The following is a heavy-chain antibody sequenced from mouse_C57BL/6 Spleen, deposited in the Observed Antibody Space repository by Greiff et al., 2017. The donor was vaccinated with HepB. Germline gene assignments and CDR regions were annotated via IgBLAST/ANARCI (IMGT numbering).Heavy chain of an antibody. CDR2: IHPNSGST. J-gene: IGHJ2*01. Sequence: QVHVKQPGAELVKPGASVKLSCKASGYTFTSYWMHWVKQRPGQGLEWIGMIHPNSGSTNYNEKFKSKATLTVDKSSSTAYMQLSSLTSEDSAVYYCARSDYEYYFDYWGQGTTLTVSS. CDR1: GYTFTSYW. D-gene: IGHD2-4*01. CDR3: ARSDYEYYFDY. V-gene: IGHV1-64*01.